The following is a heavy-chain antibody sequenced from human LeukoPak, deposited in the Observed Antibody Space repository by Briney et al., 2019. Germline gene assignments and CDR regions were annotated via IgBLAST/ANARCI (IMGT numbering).Heavy chain of an antibody. Sequence: GGSLRLSCAASGFSFSSYNLNWVRKAPGKGLEWVSSLSTSSIYIYYADSVKGRFTVSRDNARNSLYLQLNSLRAEDTAVYYCARSRRDGDYLFNAFDIWGQGTMVTVSS. D-gene: IGHD4-17*01. CDR2: LSTSSIYI. CDR3: ARSRRDGDYLFNAFDI. V-gene: IGHV3-21*01. CDR1: GFSFSSYN. J-gene: IGHJ3*02.